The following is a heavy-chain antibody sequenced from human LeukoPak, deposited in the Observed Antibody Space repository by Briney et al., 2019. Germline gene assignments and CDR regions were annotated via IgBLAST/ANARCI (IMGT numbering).Heavy chain of an antibody. D-gene: IGHD6-13*01. CDR1: GGSISSYY. CDR2: IYTSGSS. CDR3: ARRVSSYYFDS. J-gene: IGHJ4*02. V-gene: IGHV4-4*07. Sequence: SETLSPTCTVSGGSISSYYWNWIRQPAGKGLEWIGRIYTSGSSNYNPSLQSRVTMSVDRSNNQFSLKLSSVTAADTAVYYCARRVSSYYFDSWGQGTLVTVSS.